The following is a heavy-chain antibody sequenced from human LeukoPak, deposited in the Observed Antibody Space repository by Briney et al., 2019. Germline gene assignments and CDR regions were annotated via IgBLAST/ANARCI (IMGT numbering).Heavy chain of an antibody. V-gene: IGHV3-11*01. CDR2: ISSSGTTI. D-gene: IGHD3-9*01. J-gene: IGHJ6*03. CDR3: ARDGVLRYFDYYYYYMDV. CDR1: GFTFSDYY. Sequence: GGSLRLSCAASGFTFSDYYMSWIRQAPGKGLEWVSYISSSGTTIYNADSVRGRFTISRDNAKNSLFLQMNSLRAEDTAVYYCARDGVLRYFDYYYYYMDVWGKGTTVTISS.